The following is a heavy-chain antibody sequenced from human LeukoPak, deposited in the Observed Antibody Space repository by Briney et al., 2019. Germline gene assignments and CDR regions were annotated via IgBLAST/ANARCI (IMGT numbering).Heavy chain of an antibody. D-gene: IGHD3-3*02. CDR3: AKDAFWPVGFDP. J-gene: IGHJ5*02. Sequence: PGRSLRLSCAASGFTFSVPGMHWVRQAPGKGLDWVAVIAYDGTNEYYADSVKGRFTISRDNSKNTLYLQMNSLRTEDTAVYYCAKDAFWPVGFDPWGQGTLVTVSS. V-gene: IGHV3-30*18. CDR1: GFTFSVPG. CDR2: IAYDGTNE.